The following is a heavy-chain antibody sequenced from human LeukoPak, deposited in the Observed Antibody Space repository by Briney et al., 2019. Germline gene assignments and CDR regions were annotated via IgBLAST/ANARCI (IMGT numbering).Heavy chain of an antibody. J-gene: IGHJ4*02. CDR1: GFSLTGFP. Sequence: PGGSLRLSCGGSGFSLTGFPMSWIRQAPGKGLEWVAYIKADGTEKYYLDSVRGRFTISRDSAKNSLFLQMDSLGTDDTAVYYCARSIAMIPEDYWGPGTLVTVSS. CDR2: IKADGTEK. CDR3: ARSIAMIPEDY. D-gene: IGHD3-22*01. V-gene: IGHV3-7*04.